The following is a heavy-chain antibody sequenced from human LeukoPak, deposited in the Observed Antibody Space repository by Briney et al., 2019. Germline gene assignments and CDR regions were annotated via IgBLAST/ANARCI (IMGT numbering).Heavy chain of an antibody. V-gene: IGHV4-59*01. J-gene: IGHJ4*02. D-gene: IGHD3-22*01. CDR2: IYYSGST. Sequence: SSETLSLTCTVSGGSISSYYWSWIRQPPGKGLEWSGYIYYSGSTNYNPSLKSRVTISVDTSKNQFSLKLSSVTAADTAVYYCARAGRDYDSSGYVDYWGQRTLVTVSS. CDR1: GGSISSYY. CDR3: ARAGRDYDSSGYVDY.